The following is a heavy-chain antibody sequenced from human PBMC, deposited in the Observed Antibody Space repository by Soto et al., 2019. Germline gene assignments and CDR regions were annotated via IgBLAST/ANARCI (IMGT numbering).Heavy chain of an antibody. D-gene: IGHD2-15*01. CDR3: ATTPRSYYYYYYMDV. Sequence: ASVKVSCKASGYTFTSYDINWVRQATGQGLEWMGWMNPNSGNTGYAQKFQGRVTMTRNTSISTAYMEPSSLRSEDTAVYYCATTPRSYYYYYYMDVWGKGTTVTVSS. V-gene: IGHV1-8*01. CDR2: MNPNSGNT. J-gene: IGHJ6*03. CDR1: GYTFTSYD.